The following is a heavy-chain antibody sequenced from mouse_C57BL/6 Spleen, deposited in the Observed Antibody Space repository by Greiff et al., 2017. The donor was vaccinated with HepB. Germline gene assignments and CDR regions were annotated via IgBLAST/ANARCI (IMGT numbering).Heavy chain of an antibody. CDR3: ASLYGNYQFAY. CDR1: GFNIKSTY. D-gene: IGHD2-1*01. CDR2: IDPANGNT. V-gene: IGHV14-3*01. Sequence: EVKLQESVAELVRPGASVKLSCTASGFNIKSTYMHWVKQRPEQGLEWIGRIDPANGNTKYAPKFQGKATITADTSSNTAYLQLSSLTSEDTAIYYCASLYGNYQFAYWGQGTLVTVSA. J-gene: IGHJ3*01.